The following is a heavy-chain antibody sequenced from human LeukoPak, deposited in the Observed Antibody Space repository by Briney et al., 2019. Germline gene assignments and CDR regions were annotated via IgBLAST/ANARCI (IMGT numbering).Heavy chain of an antibody. CDR3: AKGAFIVVVPAAPHFDY. CDR1: GFTFSSYG. V-gene: IGHV3-30*02. D-gene: IGHD2-2*01. Sequence: GGSLRLSCAASGFTFSSYGMHWVRQAPGKGLEWVAFIRYDGSNKYYADSVKGRFTISRDNSKNTLYLQMNSLRAEDTAVHYCAKGAFIVVVPAAPHFDYWGQGTLVTVSS. J-gene: IGHJ4*02. CDR2: IRYDGSNK.